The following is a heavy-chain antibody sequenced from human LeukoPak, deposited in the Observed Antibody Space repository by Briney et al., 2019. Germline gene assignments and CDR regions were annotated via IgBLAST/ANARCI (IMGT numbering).Heavy chain of an antibody. CDR1: GYPFTNYR. CDR3: SRLVDSRSWTDI. Sequence: GESLKISCQCSGYPFTNYRIGWVREIPGKGLEWMGIIYPDHSETRYSPSSQEQVTISADKSTGTAFLQCRSLKASDTAVEYCSRLVDSRSWTDIWGQGTLVTVSS. D-gene: IGHD6-13*01. CDR2: IYPDHSET. V-gene: IGHV5-51*01. J-gene: IGHJ4*02.